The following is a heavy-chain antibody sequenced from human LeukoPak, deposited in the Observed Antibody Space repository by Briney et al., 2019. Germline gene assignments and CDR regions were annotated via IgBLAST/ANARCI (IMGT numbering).Heavy chain of an antibody. J-gene: IGHJ3*02. CDR1: GFTFSSYG. D-gene: IGHD3-10*01. Sequence: GGSLRLSCEASGFTFSSYGMHWVRQAPGKGLEWVAVISYDGSNKYYADSVKGRFTISRDNSKNTLYLQMNSLRAEDTAVYYCAKSLPYSRYRVQGYYAFDIWGQGTMVTVSS. CDR3: AKSLPYSRYRVQGYYAFDI. V-gene: IGHV3-30*18. CDR2: ISYDGSNK.